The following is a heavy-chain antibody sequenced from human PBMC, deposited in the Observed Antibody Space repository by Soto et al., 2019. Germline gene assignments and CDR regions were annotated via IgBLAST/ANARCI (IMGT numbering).Heavy chain of an antibody. CDR3: ARRGQFDY. CDR2: ISPSGGTI. CDR1: GFTFSDYY. J-gene: IGHJ4*02. V-gene: IGHV3-11*01. D-gene: IGHD3-10*01. Sequence: QVQLVESGGGLVKPGGSLRLSCAASGFTFSDYYMSWVRQAPGKGLEWVSYISPSGGTISHTYYGKGRFPISSANAKNSLSLQMNSLTAEDTAVYYCARRGQFDYWGQGTLVTVSS.